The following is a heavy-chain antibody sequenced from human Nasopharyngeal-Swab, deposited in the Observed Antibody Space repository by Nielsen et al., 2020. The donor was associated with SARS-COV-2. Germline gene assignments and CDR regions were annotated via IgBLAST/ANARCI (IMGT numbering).Heavy chain of an antibody. J-gene: IGHJ6*03. V-gene: IGHV2-70*11. D-gene: IGHD1-26*01. Sequence: IRQPPGKALEWLARVDWDNYKYYNTFLKSRLTISKDTSKNQVVLTVSDMGPVDTATYFCGRTLRGAPRRGANYYYMDFWGKGTTVTVSS. CDR3: GRTLRGAPRRGANYYYMDF. CDR2: VDWDNYK.